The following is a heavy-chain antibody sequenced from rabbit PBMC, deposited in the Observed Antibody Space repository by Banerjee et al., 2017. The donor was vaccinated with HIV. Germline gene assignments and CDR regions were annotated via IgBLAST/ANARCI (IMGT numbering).Heavy chain of an antibody. Sequence: QSLEEYGGDLVQPEGSLTLTCKASGLDFSSTDCISWVRQAPGKGLEWIACIDAGSNGNTYYASWAKGRFTVSKTSSTTVTLQMTSLTAADTATYFCARDLAGVIGWNFNLWGPGTLVTVS. CDR1: GLDFSSTDC. CDR2: IDAGSNGNT. CDR3: ARDLAGVIGWNFNL. V-gene: IGHV1S40*01. J-gene: IGHJ4*01. D-gene: IGHD4-1*01.